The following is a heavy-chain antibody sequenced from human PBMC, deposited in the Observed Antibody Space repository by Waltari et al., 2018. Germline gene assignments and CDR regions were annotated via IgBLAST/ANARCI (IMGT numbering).Heavy chain of an antibody. Sequence: EVQLLESGGGLVQPGGSLGLSCAASGFTFSSYAMSRVGQAPGKGLEWVSVIYSGGSTYYADSVKGRFTISRDNSKNTLYLQMNSLRAEDTAVYYCAKDQGWFGELLLDYWGQGTLVTVSS. J-gene: IGHJ4*02. V-gene: IGHV3-23*03. CDR3: AKDQGWFGELLLDY. D-gene: IGHD3-10*01. CDR2: IYSGGST. CDR1: GFTFSSYA.